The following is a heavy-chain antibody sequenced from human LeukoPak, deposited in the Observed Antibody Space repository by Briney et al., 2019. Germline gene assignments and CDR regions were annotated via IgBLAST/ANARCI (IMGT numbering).Heavy chain of an antibody. CDR3: ASLLGVRGVIRYYFDY. CDR1: GYTFTNYA. Sequence: ASVKVSCKTSGYTFTNYALHWVRQAPGQRPEWMGWITAGNGNTKYSQNFQGRVTITRDTSASTAYMELSSLRSGDTAVYYCASLLGVRGVIRYYFDYWGQGTLVTVSS. D-gene: IGHD3-10*01. V-gene: IGHV1-3*01. CDR2: ITAGNGNT. J-gene: IGHJ4*02.